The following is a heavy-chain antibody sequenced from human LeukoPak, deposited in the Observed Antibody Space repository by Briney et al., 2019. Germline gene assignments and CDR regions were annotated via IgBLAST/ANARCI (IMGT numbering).Heavy chain of an antibody. D-gene: IGHD5-18*01. J-gene: IGHJ6*02. CDR3: ARGGDTAMAYYYYGMDV. Sequence: GASVKVSCTASGYTFTSYGISWVRQAPGQGLEWMGWISAYNGNTNYAQKLQGRVTMTTDTSTSTAYMELRSLRSDDTAVYYCARGGDTAMAYYYYGMDVWGQGTTVTVSS. V-gene: IGHV1-18*01. CDR2: ISAYNGNT. CDR1: GYTFTSYG.